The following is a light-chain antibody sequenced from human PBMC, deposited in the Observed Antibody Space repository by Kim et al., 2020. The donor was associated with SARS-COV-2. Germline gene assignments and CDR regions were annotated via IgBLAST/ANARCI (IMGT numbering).Light chain of an antibody. J-gene: IGLJ2*01. V-gene: IGLV3-19*01. CDR3: NSRDNNDNVL. CDR2: DKN. CDR1: RLRTYY. Sequence: VALGQTDRITCQRDRLRTYYTTWFQQKPGQAPIVVFYDKNNRPSGIPDRFSGSSSGNTASLTITATQAGDEADYYCNSRDNNDNVLFGGGTQLTVL.